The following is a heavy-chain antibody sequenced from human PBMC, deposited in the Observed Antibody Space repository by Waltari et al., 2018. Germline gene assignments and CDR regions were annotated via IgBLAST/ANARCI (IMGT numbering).Heavy chain of an antibody. CDR2: TNTDGSFT. CDR3: VRGSLNPGFDY. J-gene: IGHJ4*02. V-gene: IGHV3-74*01. Sequence: EVPLVESGGGLVQPGGSLRLSCAVSGFTFSSYWMHWCRQTPGEGLVWLSRTNTDGSFTNYADSVEGRFTMSRDNAKDTVYLQMNSLRAEDTAIYYCVRGSLNPGFDYWGQGTLVTVSS. CDR1: GFTFSSYW.